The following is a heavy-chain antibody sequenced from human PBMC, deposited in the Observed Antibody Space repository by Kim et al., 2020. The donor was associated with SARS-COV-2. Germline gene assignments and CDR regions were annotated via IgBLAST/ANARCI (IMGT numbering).Heavy chain of an antibody. CDR1: GYTFTSYD. CDR3: ARGQILYGDYVFHVPLYYYYSMDF. CDR2: MNPNSGNT. V-gene: IGHV1-8*01. D-gene: IGHD4-17*01. Sequence: ASVKVSCKASGYTFTSYDINWVRQATGQGLEWMGWMNPNSGNTGYAQKFQGRVTMTRNTSISTAYMELSSLRSEDTAVYYCARGQILYGDYVFHVPLYYYYSMDFGAKGTTSTVPS. J-gene: IGHJ6*03.